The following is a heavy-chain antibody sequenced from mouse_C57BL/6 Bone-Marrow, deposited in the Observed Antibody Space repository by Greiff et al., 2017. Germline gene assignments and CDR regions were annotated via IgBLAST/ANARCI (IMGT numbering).Heavy chain of an antibody. CDR2: ISSGGDYI. CDR3: TRIAGYSNYVFGYAMDY. Sequence: EVKLVESGEGLVKPGGSLKLSCAASGFTFSSYAMSWVRQTPEKRLEWVAYISSGGDYIYYADTVKGRFTISRDNARNTLYLQISSLKSEDTAMYYCTRIAGYSNYVFGYAMDYWGQGTSVTVSS. V-gene: IGHV5-9-1*02. CDR1: GFTFSSYA. J-gene: IGHJ4*01. D-gene: IGHD2-5*01.